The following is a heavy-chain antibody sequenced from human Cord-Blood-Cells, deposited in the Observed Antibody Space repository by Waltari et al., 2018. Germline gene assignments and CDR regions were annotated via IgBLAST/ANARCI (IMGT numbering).Heavy chain of an antibody. Sequence: QVQLQESGPGLVKPSETLFLTCAVSGYSLTSGYYWGWIRQPPGKGLEWIGSIYHRGSTYYNPSLKSRVTISVDTSKNQFSLKLSSVTAADTAVYYCARNSGWGSSHWYFDLWGRGTLVTVSS. V-gene: IGHV4-38-2*01. D-gene: IGHD2-21*01. CDR3: ARNSGWGSSHWYFDL. CDR2: IYHRGST. CDR1: GYSLTSGYY. J-gene: IGHJ2*01.